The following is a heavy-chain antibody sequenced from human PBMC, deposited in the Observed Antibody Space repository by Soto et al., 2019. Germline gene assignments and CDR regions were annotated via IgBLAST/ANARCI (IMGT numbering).Heavy chain of an antibody. V-gene: IGHV3-7*03. J-gene: IGHJ4*02. CDR3: ARDPVTAE. Sequence: GGSLRLSCATSGFTFSDYWMSWVRQAPGKGLEWVGNIKGDGSGTHYVDSVKGRFTISSDSAQNSFYLQMNNLRVEDTAMYYCARDPVTAEWGPGTLVTVSS. CDR1: GFTFSDYW. CDR2: IKGDGSGT.